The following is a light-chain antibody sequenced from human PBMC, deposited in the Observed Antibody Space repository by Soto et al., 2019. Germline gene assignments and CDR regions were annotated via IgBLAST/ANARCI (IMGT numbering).Light chain of an antibody. J-gene: IGKJ5*01. Sequence: DIQVPQSPSSLSASVGDRVTITCHASQDINVYLHWYQQKPGEAPKLLIYDASNLQTGVPSRFSGSGSGTDFTFAISSLQPEDVATYYCQHYDDLPPITFGQGTRLEIK. CDR1: QDINVY. V-gene: IGKV1-33*01. CDR3: QHYDDLPPIT. CDR2: DAS.